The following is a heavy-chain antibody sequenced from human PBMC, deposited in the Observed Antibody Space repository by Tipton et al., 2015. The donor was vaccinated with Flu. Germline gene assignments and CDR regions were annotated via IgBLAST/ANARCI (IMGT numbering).Heavy chain of an antibody. CDR3: ASQTTNYGDRRYYFDY. CDR1: GFTFSTYG. D-gene: IGHD2-21*01. CDR2: ISYDGSDK. J-gene: IGHJ4*02. Sequence: RSLRLSCAASGFTFSTYGMHWVRQGPGKGLEWVAVISYDGSDKYYADSVKGRFTISRDNSKNTVFLQMNSLRAEDTAIYYCASQTTNYGDRRYYFDYWGQGTLVTVSS. V-gene: IGHV3-30*03.